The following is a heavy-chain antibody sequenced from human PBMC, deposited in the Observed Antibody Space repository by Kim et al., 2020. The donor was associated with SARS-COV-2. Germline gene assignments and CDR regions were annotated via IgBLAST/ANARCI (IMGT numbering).Heavy chain of an antibody. CDR3: ATALRSIAAAGMGGWFDP. CDR2: IYHSGST. Sequence: SETLSLTCAVSGGSISSSNWWSWVRQPPGKGLEWIGEIYHSGSTNYNPSLKSRITISVDKSKNQFSLKLSSVTAADTAVYYCATALRSIAAAGMGGWFDPWGQGTLVTVSS. D-gene: IGHD6-13*01. J-gene: IGHJ5*02. V-gene: IGHV4-4*02. CDR1: GGSISSSNW.